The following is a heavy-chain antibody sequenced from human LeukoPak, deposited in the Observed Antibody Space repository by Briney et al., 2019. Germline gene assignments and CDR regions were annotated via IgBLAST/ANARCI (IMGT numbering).Heavy chain of an antibody. V-gene: IGHV3-21*04. Sequence: GGSLRLSCAASGFIFSSSAMSWVRQAPGKGLEWVSSISSSSSYIYYADSVKGRFTISRDNAKNSLYLQMNSLRAEDTALYYCAKDIGPSWELLGYWGQGTLVTVSS. CDR1: GFIFSSSA. CDR3: AKDIGPSWELLGY. J-gene: IGHJ4*02. D-gene: IGHD1-26*01. CDR2: ISSSSSYI.